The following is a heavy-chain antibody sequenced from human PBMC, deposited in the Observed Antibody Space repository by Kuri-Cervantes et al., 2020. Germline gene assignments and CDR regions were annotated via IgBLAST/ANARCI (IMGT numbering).Heavy chain of an antibody. Sequence: ASVKVSCKASGYTFTGYYMHWVRQAPGQGLEWMGWINPNSGGTNYAQKFQGWATMTRDTSISTAYMELSRLISDDTAVYYCARGPMVTTDYYYYYMDVWGKGTTVTVSS. V-gene: IGHV1-2*04. CDR1: GYTFTGYY. J-gene: IGHJ6*03. D-gene: IGHD4/OR15-4a*01. CDR2: INPNSGGT. CDR3: ARGPMVTTDYYYYYMDV.